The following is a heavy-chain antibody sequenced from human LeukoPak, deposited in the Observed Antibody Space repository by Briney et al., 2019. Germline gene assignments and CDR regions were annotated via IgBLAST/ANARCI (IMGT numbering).Heavy chain of an antibody. J-gene: IGHJ4*02. CDR1: GFTFSTYA. D-gene: IGHD3-22*01. CDR3: ARVPGYYYVSSGIYSFHY. V-gene: IGHV3-30-3*01. Sequence: PGRSLRLSCAASGFTFSTYAMHWVRQVPGKGLEWVAFISYDETNKYYADSVRGRFTISRDNSKNTLYLQMNSPRAEDTAVYYCARVPGYYYVSSGIYSFHYWGQGTLVTVSS. CDR2: ISYDETNK.